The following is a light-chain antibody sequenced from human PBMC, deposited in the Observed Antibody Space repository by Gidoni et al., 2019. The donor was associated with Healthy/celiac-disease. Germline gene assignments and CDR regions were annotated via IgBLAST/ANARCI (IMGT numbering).Light chain of an antibody. CDR3: QAWDSSNWV. CDR1: KLGDKY. J-gene: IGLJ3*02. Sequence: SYELTQPPSVSVSPGQTASITCSGDKLGDKYACWYQQKPGQSPVLVIYQDSKRPSGIPERFSGSNPGNTATLTISGTQAMDEADYYCQAWDSSNWVFGGGTKLTVL. CDR2: QDS. V-gene: IGLV3-1*01.